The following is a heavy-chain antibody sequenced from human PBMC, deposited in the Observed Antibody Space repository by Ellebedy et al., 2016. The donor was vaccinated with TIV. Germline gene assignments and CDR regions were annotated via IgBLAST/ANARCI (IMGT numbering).Heavy chain of an antibody. CDR3: ARQRYDSGGYGHDY. Sequence: GESLKISXAASGLTFSDHYMDWVRQAPGKGLEWVGRSRNKAKSYSTEYAASVKGRFTISRDDSKNSLYLQMNSLKAEDTAMYYCARQRYDSGGYGHDYWGQGTLVTVSS. CDR2: SRNKAKSYST. CDR1: GLTFSDHY. V-gene: IGHV3-72*01. J-gene: IGHJ4*02. D-gene: IGHD3-22*01.